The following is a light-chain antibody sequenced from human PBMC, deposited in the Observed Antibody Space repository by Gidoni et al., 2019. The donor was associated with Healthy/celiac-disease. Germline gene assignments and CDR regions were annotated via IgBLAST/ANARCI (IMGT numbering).Light chain of an antibody. CDR1: QSISSY. V-gene: IGKV1-39*01. CDR3: QQSYSTPVT. Sequence: QLTQSPSSLSASVGDRVTITCRASQSISSYLNWYQQKPGKAPKLRIYAASSLQSGVPARFSGSGSGTDFTLTISSLQPEDFATYYCQQSYSTPVTFGGGTKMEIK. CDR2: AAS. J-gene: IGKJ4*01.